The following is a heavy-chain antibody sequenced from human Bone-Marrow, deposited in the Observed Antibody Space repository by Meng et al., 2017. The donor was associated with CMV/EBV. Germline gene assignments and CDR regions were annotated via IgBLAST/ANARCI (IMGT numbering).Heavy chain of an antibody. CDR1: GFTFSSYA. J-gene: IGHJ6*02. Sequence: GGSLRLSCAASGFTFSSYAMSWVRQAPGKGLEWISWISYITSDGSTYYADSVKGRFTISRDNAKNSLYLQMNSLRAEDTAVYYCARDQHNTIFGVNYYYGMDVWGQGTTVTVSS. CDR2: ISYITSDGST. V-gene: IGHV3-48*04. CDR3: ARDQHNTIFGVNYYYGMDV. D-gene: IGHD3-3*01.